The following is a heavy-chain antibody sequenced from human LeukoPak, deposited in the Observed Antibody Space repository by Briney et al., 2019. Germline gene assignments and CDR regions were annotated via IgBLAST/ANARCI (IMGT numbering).Heavy chain of an antibody. V-gene: IGHV3-53*01. Sequence: QPGGSLRLSCAASGFTVSSNYMSWVRQAPGKGLEWVSVIYSGGSTYYADSVKGRFTISRDNSKNTLYLQMNSLRAEDTAVYYCARWYQLLPGTNWFDPWGQGTLVTVSS. J-gene: IGHJ5*02. CDR3: ARWYQLLPGTNWFDP. CDR1: GFTVSSNY. CDR2: IYSGGST. D-gene: IGHD2-2*01.